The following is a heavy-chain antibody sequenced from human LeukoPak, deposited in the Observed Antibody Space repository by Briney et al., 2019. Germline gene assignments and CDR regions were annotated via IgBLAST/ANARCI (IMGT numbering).Heavy chain of an antibody. CDR3: AMYDSTYGYFQY. D-gene: IGHD2-2*01. V-gene: IGHV4-28*01. CDR2: IHYTGSS. Sequence: PSETLSLTCGVSGYSITTSNWWGWIRQPPGKGLEWIGYIHYTGSSHYNPSLKSRVTMSVDTSKNQFSPKLSSVTTVDTAVYHCAMYDSTYGYFQYWGQGTLVTVAS. CDR1: GYSITTSNW. J-gene: IGHJ1*01.